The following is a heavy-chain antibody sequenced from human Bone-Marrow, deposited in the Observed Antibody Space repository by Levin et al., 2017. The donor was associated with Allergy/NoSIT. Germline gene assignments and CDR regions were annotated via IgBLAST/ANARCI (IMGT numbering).Heavy chain of an antibody. Sequence: GESLKISCAASGFTFSNSPMHWVRQASGKGLEWVGRVKSKAVNYATAYAASVIGRFTVSRDDSKNTAFLQMNSLKTEDTAVYYCTSTSSGWQIDFWGQGTLVTVSS. J-gene: IGHJ4*02. CDR3: TSTSSGWQIDF. D-gene: IGHD6-19*01. CDR1: GFTFSNSP. CDR2: VKSKAVNYAT. V-gene: IGHV3-73*01.